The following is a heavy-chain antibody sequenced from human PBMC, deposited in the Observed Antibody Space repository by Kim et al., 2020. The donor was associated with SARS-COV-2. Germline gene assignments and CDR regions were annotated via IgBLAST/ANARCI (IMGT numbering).Heavy chain of an antibody. CDR2: ST. D-gene: IGHD3-16*01. Sequence: STYYNPSLKSRVTISVDTSKNQFSLKLSSVTAADTAVYYCARGGGFGEDYWGQGTLVTVSS. V-gene: IGHV4-30-2*04. CDR3: ARGGGFGEDY. J-gene: IGHJ4*02.